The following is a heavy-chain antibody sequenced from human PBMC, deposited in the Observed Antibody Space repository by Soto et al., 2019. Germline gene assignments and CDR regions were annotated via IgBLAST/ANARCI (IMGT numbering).Heavy chain of an antibody. J-gene: IGHJ4*02. V-gene: IGHV4-34*01. D-gene: IGHD1-7*01. CDR2: INHSGST. CDR3: ARGGNWNYEDY. CDR1: GGSFSGYY. Sequence: SETLSLTCAVYGGSFSGYYWSWIRQPPGKGLEWIGEINHSGSTNYNPSLKSRVTISVDTSKNQFSLKLSSVTAADTAVYYCARGGNWNYEDYWGQGTLATVSS.